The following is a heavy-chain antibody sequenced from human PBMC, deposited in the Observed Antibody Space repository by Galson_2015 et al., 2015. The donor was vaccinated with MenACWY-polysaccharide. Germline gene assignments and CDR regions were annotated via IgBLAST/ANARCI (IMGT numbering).Heavy chain of an antibody. V-gene: IGHV4-61*02. D-gene: IGHD6-13*01. CDR2: IYTSGST. CDR1: GGSLSSGSYY. CDR3: ARARGYSSSGDDAFEI. J-gene: IGHJ3*02. Sequence: TLSLPCPVSGGSLSSGSYYWRWIRPPAGQGLEWIGRIYTSGSTNYNPSLKSRVTISVDTSKNKFSLKLSSVTAADTAVYYCARARGYSSSGDDAFEIWGQGTMVTVSS.